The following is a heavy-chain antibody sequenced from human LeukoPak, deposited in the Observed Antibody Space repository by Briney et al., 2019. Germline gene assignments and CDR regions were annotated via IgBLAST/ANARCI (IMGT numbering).Heavy chain of an antibody. CDR1: GGSISSYS. J-gene: IGHJ4*02. D-gene: IGHD6-19*01. CDR2: IYHSGST. CDR3: ARAAVGVEWLVRSGGYYFDY. Sequence: PSETLSLTCTVSGGSISSYSWSWIRQPPGKGLEWIGYIYHSGSTYYNPSLKSRVTISVDRSKNQFSLKLSSVTAADTAVYYCARAAVGVEWLVRSGGYYFDYWGQGTLVTVSS. V-gene: IGHV4-30-2*01.